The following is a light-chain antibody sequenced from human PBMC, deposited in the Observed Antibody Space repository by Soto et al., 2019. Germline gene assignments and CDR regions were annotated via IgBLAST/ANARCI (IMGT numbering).Light chain of an antibody. CDR1: QSVNSF. Sequence: EIVLTQSPVTLSLSPGERATLSCRASQSVNSFLAWYQQKPGQAPRLLIYDTSKRATGIPTRFSGSGSGTDYTLTISSLEPEDFAIYYCQQRAEWPLTFGGGTQVEIK. J-gene: IGKJ4*01. CDR3: QQRAEWPLT. CDR2: DTS. V-gene: IGKV3-11*01.